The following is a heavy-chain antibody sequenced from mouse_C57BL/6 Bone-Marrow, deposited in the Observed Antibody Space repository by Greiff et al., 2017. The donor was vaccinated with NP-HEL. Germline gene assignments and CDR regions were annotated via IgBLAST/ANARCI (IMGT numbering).Heavy chain of an antibody. Sequence: QVQLQQPGAELVKPGASVKMSCKASGYTFTSYWITWVKQRPGQGLEWIGDIYPGSGSTTYNEKFKSKATLTVDPSSSTAYMQLSSLTSEDSAVYYCARFSTQSKTLDYWGQGTSVTVSS. V-gene: IGHV1-55*01. CDR2: IYPGSGST. J-gene: IGHJ4*01. CDR1: GYTFTSYW. D-gene: IGHD1-3*01. CDR3: ARFSTQSKTLDY.